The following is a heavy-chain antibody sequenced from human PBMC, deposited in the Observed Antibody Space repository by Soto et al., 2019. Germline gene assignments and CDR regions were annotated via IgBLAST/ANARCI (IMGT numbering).Heavy chain of an antibody. Sequence: DVQLVESGGGLIHRGGSLRLSCAVVGMTVSGKKYVAWVRQAPGKGLEWVSGVYDADGKYYADSVKGRFTTSRDSSKTIVYLEMNDLGPEDTAIYYCATWLQREHACDVWGQGTTVTVSS. V-gene: IGHV3-53*01. J-gene: IGHJ3*01. D-gene: IGHD1-1*01. CDR3: ATWLQREHACDV. CDR1: GMTVSGKKY. CDR2: VYDADGK.